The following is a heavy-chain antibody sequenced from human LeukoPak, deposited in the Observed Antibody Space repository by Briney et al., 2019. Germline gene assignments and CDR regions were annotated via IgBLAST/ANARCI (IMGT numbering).Heavy chain of an antibody. D-gene: IGHD4-17*01. CDR2: IYYSGNT. V-gene: IGHV4-39*01. CDR1: GGSISRSGYF. Sequence: KPSETLSLTCTVSGGSISRSGYFWGWIRQPPGKGLEWIGSIYYSGNTYYNPSLKSRVSISVDTSKNQFSLKLSSVTAADTAVYYCARSTTVTPYLDYWGQGTLVTVSS. CDR3: ARSTTVTPYLDY. J-gene: IGHJ4*02.